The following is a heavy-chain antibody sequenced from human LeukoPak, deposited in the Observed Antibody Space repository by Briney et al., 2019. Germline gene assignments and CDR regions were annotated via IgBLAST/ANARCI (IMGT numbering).Heavy chain of an antibody. D-gene: IGHD6-6*01. V-gene: IGHV3-30*04. CDR3: ARVGLLSIYPRYMHV. Sequence: GWSLRLSCEASGFTFSTFPMHWVRQTPDKGLEWVAVISADGREVYYADSVNGRFTISRDNSMNTLYLQMHSVSPEDTAVVYCARVGLLSIYPRYMHVGGKGNTVTVSS. CDR2: ISADGREV. CDR1: GFTFSTFP. J-gene: IGHJ6*03.